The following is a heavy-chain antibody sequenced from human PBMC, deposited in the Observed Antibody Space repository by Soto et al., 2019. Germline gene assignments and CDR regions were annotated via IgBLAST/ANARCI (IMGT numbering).Heavy chain of an antibody. Sequence: QVQLVESGGGLVNPGGSLRLSCAASGFTFSDYYMSWIRQAPGKGLEWVSYISPSGSNTYYADSVKGRFTSSRDNPKTSLYQQMNSLRVEDTAVYFCARGHWHLELWGQGNLVNVSS. V-gene: IGHV3-11*01. CDR3: ARGHWHLEL. D-gene: IGHD1-1*01. CDR2: ISPSGSNT. CDR1: GFTFSDYY. J-gene: IGHJ1*01.